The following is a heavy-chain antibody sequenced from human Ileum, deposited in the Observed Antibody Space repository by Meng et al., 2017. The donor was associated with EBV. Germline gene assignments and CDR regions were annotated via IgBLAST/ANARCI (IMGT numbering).Heavy chain of an antibody. D-gene: IGHD1-26*01. V-gene: IGHV4-59*01. CDR1: GGSISDYY. CDR2: FYQGTT. CDR3: AKGGQWEPLDS. J-gene: IGHJ4*02. Sequence: GRRWGWGPGLGKPWGTLSLTCDVFGGSISDYYLSWIRQSPPKGLEWIGFFYQGTTNYNPSLKSRVTISADPSKKQFFLKLTSLTVADTAVYYCAKGGQWEPLDSWGQGILVTVSS.